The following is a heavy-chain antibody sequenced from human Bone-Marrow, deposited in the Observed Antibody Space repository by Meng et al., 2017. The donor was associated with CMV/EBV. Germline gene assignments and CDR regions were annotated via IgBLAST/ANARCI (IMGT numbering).Heavy chain of an antibody. J-gene: IGHJ4*02. Sequence: ASVKVSCKASGYSLTDHYFHWVRQAPGQGLEWMGWIYPNSGGTNYAQKFHGRLTVTTDTSISTGYMELSSLASDDTAVYYCARDNDWGSDYWGQGTLVTVSS. V-gene: IGHV1-2*02. CDR1: GYSLTDHY. CDR2: IYPNSGGT. D-gene: IGHD3-9*01. CDR3: ARDNDWGSDY.